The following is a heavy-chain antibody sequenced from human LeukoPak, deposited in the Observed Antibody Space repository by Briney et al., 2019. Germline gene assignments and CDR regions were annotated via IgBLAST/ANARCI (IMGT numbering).Heavy chain of an antibody. J-gene: IGHJ4*02. D-gene: IGHD4-11*01. CDR3: AKDAQRGFDYSNSLEY. CDR1: GFTFNHYA. V-gene: IGHV3-33*06. CDR2: IWSDATNR. Sequence: PGGSLRLSCAATGFTFNHYAMHWVRQAPGKGLEWVAVIWSDATNRYYADSVKGRFAISRDDAGKTLYLQMSSLRPEDTGVYYCAKDAQRGFDYSNSLEYWGQGTPVTVST.